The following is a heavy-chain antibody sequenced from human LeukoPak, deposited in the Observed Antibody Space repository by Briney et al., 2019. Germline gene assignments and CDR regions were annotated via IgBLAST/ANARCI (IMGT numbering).Heavy chain of an antibody. CDR2: INHSGST. D-gene: IGHD2-2*01. CDR1: GGSFSGYY. J-gene: IGHJ6*02. V-gene: IGHV4-34*01. CDR3: ARALGEEYQLPWMDV. Sequence: SETLSLTCAVYGGSFSGYYWSWIRQPPGKGLEWIGVINHSGSTNYNPSLKSRVTISVDTSKNQFSLKLSSVTAADTAVYYCARALGEEYQLPWMDVWGQGTTVTVSS.